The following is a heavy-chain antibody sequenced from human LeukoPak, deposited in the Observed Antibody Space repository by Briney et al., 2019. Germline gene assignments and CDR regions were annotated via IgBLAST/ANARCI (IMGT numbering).Heavy chain of an antibody. V-gene: IGHV3-21*01. CDR2: ISSSSSYI. CDR3: ARAPTVTTAYFDY. Sequence: GGSLRLSCAASGFTFCSYSMNWVRQAPGKGLEWVSSISSSSSYIYYADSVKGRFTISRDNAKNSLYLQMNSLRAEDTAVYYCARAPTVTTAYFDYWGQGTLVTVS. CDR1: GFTFCSYS. J-gene: IGHJ4*02. D-gene: IGHD4-17*01.